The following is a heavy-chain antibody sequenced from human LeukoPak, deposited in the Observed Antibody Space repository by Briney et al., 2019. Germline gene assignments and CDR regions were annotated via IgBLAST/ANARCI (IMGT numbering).Heavy chain of an antibody. J-gene: IGHJ4*02. CDR3: AKDPYDYYDSSGYYYEPYFDY. D-gene: IGHD3-22*01. V-gene: IGHV3-23*01. Sequence: SGGSLRLSCAASGFTFSRSSMNWVRQAPGKGLEWVSAISGSGGSTYYADSVKGRFTISRDNSKNTLYLQMNSLRAEDTAVYYCAKDPYDYYDSSGYYYEPYFDYWGQGTLVTVSS. CDR2: ISGSGGST. CDR1: GFTFSRSS.